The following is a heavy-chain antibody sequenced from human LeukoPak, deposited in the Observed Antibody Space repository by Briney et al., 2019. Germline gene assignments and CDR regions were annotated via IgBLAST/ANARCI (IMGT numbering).Heavy chain of an antibody. CDR2: INPDNGKT. CDR1: VYNFNSYY. V-gene: IGHV1-2*02. J-gene: IGHJ3*01. Sequence: ASMRVSFKSSVYNFNSYYIHWVRQAPGQGLTWMGWINPDNGKTKYERRFQGRVTMTWDTSINTAYVDLTGLRSDDTAVYYCARNEPAVSVVDAFDVWGQGTVVTVSS. CDR3: ARNEPAVSVVDAFDV. D-gene: IGHD1-1*01.